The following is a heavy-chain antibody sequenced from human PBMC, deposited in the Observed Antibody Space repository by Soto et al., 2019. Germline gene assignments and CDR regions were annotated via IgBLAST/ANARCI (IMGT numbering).Heavy chain of an antibody. Sequence: SVKVSCKASVYAFTRYHMHWVRQAPGQGLEWMGIINPSGGSTSYAQKFQGRVTMTRDTSTSTVYMELSSLRSEDTAVYYCARSTGYYYYGMDVWGQGTTVTVSS. J-gene: IGHJ6*02. V-gene: IGHV1-46*01. CDR1: VYAFTRYH. CDR2: INPSGGST. CDR3: ARSTGYYYYGMDV.